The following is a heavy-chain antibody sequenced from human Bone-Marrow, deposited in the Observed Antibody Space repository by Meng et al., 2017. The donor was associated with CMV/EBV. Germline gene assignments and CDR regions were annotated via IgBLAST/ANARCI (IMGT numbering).Heavy chain of an antibody. V-gene: IGHV3-11*04. CDR2: ISGSGITK. Sequence: GGSLRLSCAASGFTFSDHYMTWIRQAPGKGLEWVSYISGSGITKYYADSVKGRFTISRDNAKNSLYLQMNSLRAEDTAVYYCASEGPNSRWGFDYWGQGTLVTVSS. CDR1: GFTFSDHY. D-gene: IGHD6-13*01. J-gene: IGHJ4*02. CDR3: ASEGPNSRWGFDY.